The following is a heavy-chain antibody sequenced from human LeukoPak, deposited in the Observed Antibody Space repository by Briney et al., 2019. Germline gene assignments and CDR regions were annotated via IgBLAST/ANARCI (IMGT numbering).Heavy chain of an antibody. CDR1: GYSISSGYY. Sequence: SETLSLTCTVSGYSISSGYYWGWIRQPPGKGLEWIGSIYHSGSIYYNPSLKSRVTISVDTSKNQFSLKLSSVTAADTAVYYCARVRITMVRGAPAYFDYWGQGTLVTVSS. J-gene: IGHJ4*02. V-gene: IGHV4-38-2*02. CDR3: ARVRITMVRGAPAYFDY. CDR2: IYHSGSI. D-gene: IGHD3-10*01.